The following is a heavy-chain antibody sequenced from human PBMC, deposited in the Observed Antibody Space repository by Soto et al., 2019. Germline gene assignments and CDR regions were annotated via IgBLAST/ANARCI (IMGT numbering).Heavy chain of an antibody. CDR2: ISGGGDST. CDR3: AKPLSAYYCYGMDV. CDR1: GFPFSNYA. V-gene: IGHV3-23*01. Sequence: GGSLRLSCAASGFPFSNYALSWVRQAPGKGLEWVSTISGGGDSTHYADSVKGRFTISRDNSKSMLHLQMSSLRAEDTAVYYCAKPLSAYYCYGMDVWGQGTTVTVSS. J-gene: IGHJ6*02. D-gene: IGHD3-10*01.